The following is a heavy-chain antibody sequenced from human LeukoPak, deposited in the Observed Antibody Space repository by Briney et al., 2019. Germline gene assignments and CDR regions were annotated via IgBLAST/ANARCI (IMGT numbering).Heavy chain of an antibody. Sequence: GGSLRLSCAASGFTFSTYGMGWVRQAAGKGLEWVSFIRDSGAPTYYADSEKGRFTISRDNSKNTLYLQMNSLRAEDTAIYYCAKRGGASNWQHFDSWGQGTLVTVSS. CDR2: IRDSGAPT. CDR3: AKRGGASNWQHFDS. CDR1: GFTFSTYG. J-gene: IGHJ4*02. D-gene: IGHD6-13*01. V-gene: IGHV3-23*01.